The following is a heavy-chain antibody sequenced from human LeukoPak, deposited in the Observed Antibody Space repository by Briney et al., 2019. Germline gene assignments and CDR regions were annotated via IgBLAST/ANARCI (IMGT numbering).Heavy chain of an antibody. Sequence: GGSLRLSCAASGFTVSTNYMTWVRQAPGKGLEWVSLIYRGSSTYYADSVKGRFNISRDNSKNTLYLQMNGLRVEDTAVYYCARGRRNFYDSSGYYDFDYWGQGTLVTVSS. J-gene: IGHJ4*02. V-gene: IGHV3-66*01. CDR3: ARGRRNFYDSSGYYDFDY. D-gene: IGHD3-22*01. CDR2: IYRGSST. CDR1: GFTVSTNY.